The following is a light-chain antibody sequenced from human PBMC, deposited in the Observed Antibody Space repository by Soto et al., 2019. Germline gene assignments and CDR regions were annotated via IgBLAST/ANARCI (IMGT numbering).Light chain of an antibody. Sequence: DIQLTQSPSFLSASVGDRVTITCRASQGISSSLAWYQQKPGKAPNLLIYAASTLQSGVPSRFSGSGSGTDFSLTISSLQPEDFATYYCQQLNSYPRTFGQGTKVEIK. CDR3: QQLNSYPRT. V-gene: IGKV1-9*01. J-gene: IGKJ1*01. CDR1: QGISSS. CDR2: AAS.